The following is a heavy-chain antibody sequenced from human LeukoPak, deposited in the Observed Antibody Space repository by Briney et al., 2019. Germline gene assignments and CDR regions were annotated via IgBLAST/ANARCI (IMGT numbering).Heavy chain of an antibody. CDR2: ISGSGGST. CDR3: AKTTVTTFAFDY. V-gene: IGHV3-23*01. CDR1: GFTFSSYA. D-gene: IGHD4-17*01. Sequence: PGGSLRLSCTASGFTFSSYAMNWVRQAPGKGLEWVSAISGSGGSTYYADSVRGRFTISRDNSKNTLYLQMNSLRAEDTAVYYCAKTTVTTFAFDYWGQGTLVTVSS. J-gene: IGHJ4*02.